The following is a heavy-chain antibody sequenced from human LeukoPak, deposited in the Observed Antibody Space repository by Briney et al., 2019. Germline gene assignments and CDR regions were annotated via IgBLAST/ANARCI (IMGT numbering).Heavy chain of an antibody. D-gene: IGHD3-9*01. CDR1: GFTFSSYA. CDR3: AVGGYEILTGDKVDY. CDR2: INHSGNT. J-gene: IGHJ4*02. Sequence: GSLRLSCAASGFTFSSYAMSWVRQAPGKGLEWIGEINHSGNTNYNPSLKSRVTISVDTSKNQFSLKLSSVTVADTAVYYCAVGGYEILTGDKVDYWGQGTLVTVSS. V-gene: IGHV4-34*08.